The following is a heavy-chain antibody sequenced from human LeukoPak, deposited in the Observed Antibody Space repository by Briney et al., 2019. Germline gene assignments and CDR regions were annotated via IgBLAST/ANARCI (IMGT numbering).Heavy chain of an antibody. Sequence: GASVKVSCKASGYTFTSYVINWVRQATGQGLEWMGWMNPNSGNTGYAQKFQGRVTMTRNTSISTAYMELSSLRSEDTAVYYCAITLTGYYRNAFDIWGQGTMVTVSS. D-gene: IGHD3-9*01. CDR1: GYTFTSYV. CDR3: AITLTGYYRNAFDI. CDR2: MNPNSGNT. V-gene: IGHV1-8*01. J-gene: IGHJ3*02.